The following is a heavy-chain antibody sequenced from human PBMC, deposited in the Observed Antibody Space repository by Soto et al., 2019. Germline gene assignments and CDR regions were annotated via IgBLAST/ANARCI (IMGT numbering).Heavy chain of an antibody. CDR1: GFTFSNYG. D-gene: IGHD3-3*01. V-gene: IGHV3-30*18. Sequence: QVQLVESGGGVVQPGRSLRLSCVGSGFTFSNYGMHWVRQAPGKGLEWVAVISYDGSTKYYADSVKGRFTISRDNSKNTLYLQMNSLRAEDTAIYYCAKSNMESGYRYVAHYGLDVWGQGTTVTVAS. CDR2: ISYDGSTK. CDR3: AKSNMESGYRYVAHYGLDV. J-gene: IGHJ6*02.